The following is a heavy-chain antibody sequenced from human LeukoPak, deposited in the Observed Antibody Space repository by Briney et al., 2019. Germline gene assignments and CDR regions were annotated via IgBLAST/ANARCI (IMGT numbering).Heavy chain of an antibody. V-gene: IGHV3-11*04. Sequence: GGSLRLSCAASGFTFSDYYMSWIRQAPGKGLEWVSYISSSGGTIYYADSVKGRLTISRDNAKNSPYLQMNSLRAEDTAVYYCARGLDHHYYYYYMDVWGKGTTVTVSS. J-gene: IGHJ6*03. D-gene: IGHD1-1*01. CDR3: ARGLDHHYYYYYMDV. CDR2: ISSSGGTI. CDR1: GFTFSDYY.